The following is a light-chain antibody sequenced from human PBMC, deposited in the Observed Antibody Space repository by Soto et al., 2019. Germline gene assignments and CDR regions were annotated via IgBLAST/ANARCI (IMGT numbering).Light chain of an antibody. CDR1: RSFTCN. Sequence: ETILTQSQATLSASAGERVTVSXRATRSFTCNLAWYQQEPGXAPRXXXDGXSTRATGSPARLSGRGSGTEFTLTITSLQSEYFAVYYCQQYKDRLWTFGQGTKVDIK. V-gene: IGKV3-15*01. J-gene: IGKJ1*01. CDR2: GXS. CDR3: QQYKDRLWT.